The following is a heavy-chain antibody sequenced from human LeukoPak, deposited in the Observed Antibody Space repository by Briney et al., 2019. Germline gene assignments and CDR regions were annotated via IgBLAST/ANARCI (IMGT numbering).Heavy chain of an antibody. CDR3: ARLGIDAPGNVRRYDF. CDR1: GYRFTNHW. V-gene: IGHV5-51*01. Sequence: GESLKISCKASGYRFTNHWIGWVRQMPGKGLEWMGIIYPGDSDTRYSPSFQGQVTISADTSISTAYLQWSSLKASDIAMYYCARLGIDAPGNVRRYDFWGQGTLVTVSS. D-gene: IGHD6-13*01. J-gene: IGHJ4*02. CDR2: IYPGDSDT.